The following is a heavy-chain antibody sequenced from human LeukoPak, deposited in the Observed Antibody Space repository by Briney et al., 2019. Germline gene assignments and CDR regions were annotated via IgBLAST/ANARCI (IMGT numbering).Heavy chain of an antibody. CDR3: AGDGTAAGTFDY. CDR2: IYTSGST. Sequence: PSETLSLTCTVSGGSISSGSYYWSWIRQPAGKGLEWIGRIYTSGSTNYNPSLKSRVTISVDTSKNQFSLKLSSVTAADTAVYYCAGDGTAAGTFDYWGQGTLVTVSS. J-gene: IGHJ4*02. V-gene: IGHV4-61*02. CDR1: GGSISSGSYY. D-gene: IGHD6-13*01.